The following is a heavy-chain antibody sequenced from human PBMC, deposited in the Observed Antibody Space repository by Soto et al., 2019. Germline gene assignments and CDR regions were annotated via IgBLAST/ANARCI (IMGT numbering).Heavy chain of an antibody. Sequence: QVQLVQSGAEVKKPGSSVKVSCKASGGTFSNYPISWVRQAPGQGLEWMGGIIPNFGTVNYAQKFQGRVTITADESTRQAYMELSSLRSGDTAVYYCARGNHRWLQLWYFDLWGRGTLVTVSS. V-gene: IGHV1-69*12. CDR1: GGTFSNYP. D-gene: IGHD5-12*01. J-gene: IGHJ2*01. CDR3: ARGNHRWLQLWYFDL. CDR2: IIPNFGTV.